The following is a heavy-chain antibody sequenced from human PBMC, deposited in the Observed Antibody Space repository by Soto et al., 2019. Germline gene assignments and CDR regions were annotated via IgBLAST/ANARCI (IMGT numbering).Heavy chain of an antibody. CDR3: TPLALKYNSDGYPLSA. V-gene: IGHV3-15*07. J-gene: IGHJ4*02. CDR1: GFTFSNVW. D-gene: IGHD6-19*01. CDR2: IKSETDGGTI. Sequence: EVQLVESGGGLVKPGGSLRLSCAGSGFTFSNVWMNWVRQAPGKGLEWVGRIKSETDGGTIDYAAPVKGRFTISRDDSNNALYLQMNSLKTEYTATYYCTPLALKYNSDGYPLSARGQGPRVTVSS.